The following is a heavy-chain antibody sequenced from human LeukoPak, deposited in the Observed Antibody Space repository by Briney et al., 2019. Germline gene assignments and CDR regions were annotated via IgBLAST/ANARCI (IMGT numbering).Heavy chain of an antibody. CDR3: ARDWVAAGCFDY. J-gene: IGHJ4*02. CDR2: ISYDGSYK. Sequence: PGRSLRLSCAASGLTFSNYAMHWVRQAPGKGLEWVAVISYDGSYKYYADSVKGRFTISRDNSKNTLYLQMNSLRAEDTAVYYCARDWVAAGCFDYWGQGTPVTVSS. V-gene: IGHV3-30*04. D-gene: IGHD6-13*01. CDR1: GLTFSNYA.